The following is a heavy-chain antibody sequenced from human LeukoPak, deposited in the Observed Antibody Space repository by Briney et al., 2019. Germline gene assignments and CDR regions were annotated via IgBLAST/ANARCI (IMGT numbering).Heavy chain of an antibody. J-gene: IGHJ4*02. V-gene: IGHV3-23*01. Sequence: PSETLSLTCTVSGDSISSSYYYWVWIRQPPGKGLEWVSAISGSGGSTYYADSVKGRFTISRDNSKNTLYLQMNSLRAEDTAVYYCANRGRAVGYWGQGTLVTVSS. CDR2: ISGSGGST. D-gene: IGHD6-19*01. CDR3: ANRGRAVGY. CDR1: GDSISSSYYY.